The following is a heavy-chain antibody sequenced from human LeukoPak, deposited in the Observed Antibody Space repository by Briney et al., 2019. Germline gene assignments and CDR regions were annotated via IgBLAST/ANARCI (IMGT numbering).Heavy chain of an antibody. CDR3: ATGYSNGYYGAFS. D-gene: IGHD6-19*01. CDR1: GGSLSSYY. CDR2: IDHYDNT. J-gene: IGHJ5*02. Sequence: PSETLSLTCAVNGGSLSSYYWSWVRQPPGKGLEWLGEIDHYDNTNYNPSLKSRVTLSIDTSKNQFSLRLTSVTAADTAVYYCATGYSNGYYGAFSWGQGTLVTVSS. V-gene: IGHV4-34*01.